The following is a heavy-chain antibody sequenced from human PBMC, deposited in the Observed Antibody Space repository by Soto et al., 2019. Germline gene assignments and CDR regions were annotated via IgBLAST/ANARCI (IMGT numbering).Heavy chain of an antibody. D-gene: IGHD3-16*02. Sequence: EVQLVESGGGLVQPGGSLRLSCAASGFTFSSYSMNWVRQAPGKGLEWVSYISSSSSTIYYADSVKGRFTISRDNAKNPLHPPTDRLRDEDTAVYSCARGEGDSVWGTSRTYNRFPPWRQGTLVTVSS. J-gene: IGHJ5*02. CDR1: GFTFSSYS. V-gene: IGHV3-48*02. CDR2: ISSSSSTI. CDR3: ARGEGDSVWGTSRTYNRFPP.